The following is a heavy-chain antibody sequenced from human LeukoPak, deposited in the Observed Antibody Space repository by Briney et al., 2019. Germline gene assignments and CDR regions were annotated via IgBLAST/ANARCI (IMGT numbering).Heavy chain of an antibody. J-gene: IGHJ4*02. CDR2: ISDSGGST. Sequence: SGGSLRLSCAASGFTFSDSYMTWIRQAPGEGLEWVSAISDSGGSTYYTDSVKGRFTISRDNSKNTLYLQMNSLRAEDTAVYYCASILLWYVYDYWGQGTLVTVSS. D-gene: IGHD3-10*01. V-gene: IGHV3-23*01. CDR1: GFTFSDSY. CDR3: ASILLWYVYDY.